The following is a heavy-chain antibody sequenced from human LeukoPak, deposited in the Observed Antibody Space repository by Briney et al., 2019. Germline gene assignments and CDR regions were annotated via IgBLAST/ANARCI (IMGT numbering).Heavy chain of an antibody. CDR3: AGNSGWYTDS. Sequence: PSETLSLTCAVSGGSVSSHNWWNWVRRPPGTGLEWIGEIYHTGGTNYNPSLKSRLTISVDKSKNQFSLNLNSVSAADTAVYYCAGNSGWYTDSWGRGTLVTVSS. J-gene: IGHJ5*01. V-gene: IGHV4-4*02. CDR1: GGSVSSHNW. D-gene: IGHD6-19*01. CDR2: IYHTGGT.